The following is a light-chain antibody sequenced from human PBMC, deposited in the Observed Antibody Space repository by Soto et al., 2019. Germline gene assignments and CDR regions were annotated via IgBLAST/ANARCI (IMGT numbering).Light chain of an antibody. V-gene: IGLV2-8*01. CDR1: SSDVGGYNY. Sequence: QSALTQPPSASGSPGQSVAISCTGTSSDVGGYNYVSWYQLHPGKAPKLMIYEVNLRPSGVPDRFSGSKSGNTGSLTVSGLQAEDEADYYCSSYAGNNNYVFGTGTKLTVL. CDR3: SSYAGNNNYV. CDR2: EVN. J-gene: IGLJ1*01.